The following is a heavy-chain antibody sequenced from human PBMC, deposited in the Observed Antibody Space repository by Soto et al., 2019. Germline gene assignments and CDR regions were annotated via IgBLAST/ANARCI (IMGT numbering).Heavy chain of an antibody. CDR1: GFTFDDYS. CDR2: ITWNSGKI. Sequence: EVQLVESGGCLVHPGRCLRLYCAASGFTFDDYSLYWVRQTPGTGLEWVSGITWNSGKIGYADSVKGRFTISRDNAKNSLYLQINSLRPEDTALYYCAKDPWTGDWGYFELWGRGTLVTVSS. CDR3: AKDPWTGDWGYFEL. J-gene: IGHJ2*01. V-gene: IGHV3-9*01. D-gene: IGHD7-27*01.